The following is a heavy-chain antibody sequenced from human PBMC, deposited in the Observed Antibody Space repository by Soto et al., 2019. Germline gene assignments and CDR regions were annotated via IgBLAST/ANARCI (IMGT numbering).Heavy chain of an antibody. J-gene: IGHJ4*02. V-gene: IGHV4-38-2*01. CDR2: IYHSVTT. Sequence: SDTLSLTCAVSGGSIISNDCWAWIRQSPGEGLVWIGSIYHSVTTYYNPSLESRVIISVDTSESRFALRLTSVTAADSAVYYCPRTDNVGYYPYCGQRTLVTVSS. CDR1: GGSIISNDC. CDR3: PRTDNVGYYPY. D-gene: IGHD2-2*03.